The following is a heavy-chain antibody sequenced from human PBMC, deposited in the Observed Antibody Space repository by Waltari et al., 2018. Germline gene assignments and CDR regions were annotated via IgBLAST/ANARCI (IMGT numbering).Heavy chain of an antibody. J-gene: IGHJ4*02. CDR3: TTHPSIVGATGLFDY. CDR2: RAYDGSNK. D-gene: IGHD1-26*01. V-gene: IGHV3-30*07. CDR1: GFTFSSYA. Sequence: QVQLVESGGGVVQPGRSLRLSCAASGFTFSSYAMHWVRQAPGKGLEWVAVRAYDGSNKYYADSVKGRFTISRDNSKNTLYLQMNSLKTEDTAVYYCTTHPSIVGATGLFDYWGQGTLVTVSS.